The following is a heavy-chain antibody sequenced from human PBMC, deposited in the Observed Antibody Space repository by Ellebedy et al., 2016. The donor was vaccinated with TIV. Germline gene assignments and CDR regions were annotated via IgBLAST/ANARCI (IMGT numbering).Heavy chain of an antibody. V-gene: IGHV3-23*03. D-gene: IGHD4-23*01. J-gene: IGHJ4*02. Sequence: PGGSLRLSCAASGFTFSSYAMCWVRQAPGKGLEWVSVIYSDADGGDTYYADSVKGRFTISRDNSKNTLYLQMNNLRAEDTAVYYCARDAADSGGKLDYWGQGALVTVSS. CDR1: GFTFSSYA. CDR2: IYSDADGGDT. CDR3: ARDAADSGGKLDY.